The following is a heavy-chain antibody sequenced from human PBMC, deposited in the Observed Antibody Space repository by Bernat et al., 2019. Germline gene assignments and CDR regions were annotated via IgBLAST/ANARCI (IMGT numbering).Heavy chain of an antibody. CDR3: ARILGYCSSSGCYVGGSHWFDP. Sequence: QVQLQESGPGLVKPSQTLSLTCTVSGGSISSGGYYWSWIRQHPGKGLEWIGYTYYSGSTYYNPSLKSRVTISVDTSKNQFSLKLSSVTAADTAVYYCARILGYCSSSGCYVGGSHWFDPWGQGTLVTVSA. CDR1: GGSISSGGYY. CDR2: TYYSGST. V-gene: IGHV4-31*03. D-gene: IGHD2-2*01. J-gene: IGHJ5*02.